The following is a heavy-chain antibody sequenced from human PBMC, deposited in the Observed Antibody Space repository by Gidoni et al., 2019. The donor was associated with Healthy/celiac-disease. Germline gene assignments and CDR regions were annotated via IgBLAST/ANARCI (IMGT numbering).Heavy chain of an antibody. D-gene: IGHD1-7*01. CDR3: AKDPTLAWDYRYYFDY. CDR1: GCTFSSYA. Sequence: EVQLLESGGGLVQPGGSLRLSCAASGCTFSSYAISWVRQAQGTGLEWVSAIGGSGGSTYYADSVKGRFTISRDNSKNTLYLQMNSLRAEDTAVYYCAKDPTLAWDYRYYFDYWGQGTLVTVSS. CDR2: IGGSGGST. V-gene: IGHV3-23*01. J-gene: IGHJ4*02.